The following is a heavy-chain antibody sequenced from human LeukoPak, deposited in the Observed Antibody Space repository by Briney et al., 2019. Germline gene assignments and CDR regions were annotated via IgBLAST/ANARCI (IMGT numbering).Heavy chain of an antibody. CDR3: AKYSVVTPFDY. D-gene: IGHD3-22*01. J-gene: IGHJ4*02. CDR2: IRSSTSNI. V-gene: IGHV3-21*04. CDR1: GFSFSDYS. Sequence: PGGSLRLSCAASGFSFSDYSMNWVRQAPGKGLEWVSSIRSSTSNIYYADSVKGRFTISRDNAKNSLYLQMNSLRAEDTAVYYCAKYSVVTPFDYWGQGTLVTVSS.